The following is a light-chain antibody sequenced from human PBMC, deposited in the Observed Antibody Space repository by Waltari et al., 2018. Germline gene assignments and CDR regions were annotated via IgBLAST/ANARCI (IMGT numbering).Light chain of an antibody. CDR2: YDS. CDR3: QVWDANTDPGV. Sequence: SFVLTHPPPVAVAPGETARVTCGGNNMESKRGHGYQQKPGQAPVLVISYDSDRPSGIPERFSGSNSGDTATLTISRVEAGDEADYYCQVWDANTDPGVFGTGTEVTVL. J-gene: IGLJ1*01. CDR1: NMESKR. V-gene: IGLV3-21*01.